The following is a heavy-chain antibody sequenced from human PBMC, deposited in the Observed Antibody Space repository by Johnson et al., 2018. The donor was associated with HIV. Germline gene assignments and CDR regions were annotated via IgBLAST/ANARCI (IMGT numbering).Heavy chain of an antibody. J-gene: IGHJ3*02. CDR3: ASPGFGEGVPDAFDI. D-gene: IGHD3-10*01. CDR1: GFTVSSNY. V-gene: IGHV3-11*04. CDR2: ISSSGSSI. Sequence: VQLVESGGGVVQPGRSLRLSCAASGFTVSSNYMSWVRQAPGKGLEWVSYISSSGSSIYYADSVKGRFTISRDNAKKSLYLQMNSLRGEDTAVYYCASPGFGEGVPDAFDIWGQGTMVTVSS.